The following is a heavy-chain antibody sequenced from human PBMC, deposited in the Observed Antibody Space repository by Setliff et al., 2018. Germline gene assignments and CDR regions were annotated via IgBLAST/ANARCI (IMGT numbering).Heavy chain of an antibody. J-gene: IGHJ4*02. CDR2: IYYSGST. D-gene: IGHD6-19*01. V-gene: IGHV4-59*01. Sequence: ETLSLTCTVSGGSISSYYWSWIRQPPGKGLEWIGYIYYSGSTNYNPSLKSRISMSLDTSKNQFSLQLSSVSDGDTAVYYCARDQFSSGWYGPPESYFDCWGQGILVTVSS. CDR3: ARDQFSSGWYGPPESYFDC. CDR1: GGSISSYY.